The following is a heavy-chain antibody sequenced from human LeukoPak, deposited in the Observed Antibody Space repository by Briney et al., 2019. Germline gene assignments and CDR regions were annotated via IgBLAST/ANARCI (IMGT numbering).Heavy chain of an antibody. J-gene: IGHJ4*02. CDR2: IYTGGTT. CDR3: TSGGWLQYDY. D-gene: IGHD5-24*01. Sequence: TGGSLRLSCAASGFTFSSYSMSWVRQAPGKGLEWVSVIYTGGTTYYADSVKGRFTTSRDSSNNTLHLQMNNLRADDTAVYYCTSGGWLQYDYWGQGTLVIVSS. CDR1: GFTFSSYS. V-gene: IGHV3-66*01.